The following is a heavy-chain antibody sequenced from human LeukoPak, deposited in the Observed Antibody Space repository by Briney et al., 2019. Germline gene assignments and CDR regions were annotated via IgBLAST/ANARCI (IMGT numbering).Heavy chain of an antibody. J-gene: IGHJ4*02. D-gene: IGHD6-13*01. CDR2: ISENSGKT. Sequence: AASVKLSRNSSVYTFATHCFCWVRQAPRHGLEWMGWISENSGKTDYAQKFQGRVTMTTDTSTTTAYMELRSLRPDDTALYFCAKVAGDRMDHWGQGTLLTVSS. V-gene: IGHV1-18*01. CDR3: AKVAGDRMDH. CDR1: VYTFATHC.